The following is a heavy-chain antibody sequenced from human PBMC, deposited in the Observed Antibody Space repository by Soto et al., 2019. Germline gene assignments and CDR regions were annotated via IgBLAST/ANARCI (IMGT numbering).Heavy chain of an antibody. CDR2: IYWDDDK. Sequence: QITLKESGPTLVKPTQTLTLTCTFSGFSLSTRGVGVGWIRQPPGKALEWLALIYWDDDKRYSPSLNSRLTITKDTSKTQVVLTMTNMDPVDTATYYCAQRPIYGSGSHFDYWGQGTLVTVSS. J-gene: IGHJ4*02. V-gene: IGHV2-5*02. CDR1: GFSLSTRGVG. D-gene: IGHD3-10*01. CDR3: AQRPIYGSGSHFDY.